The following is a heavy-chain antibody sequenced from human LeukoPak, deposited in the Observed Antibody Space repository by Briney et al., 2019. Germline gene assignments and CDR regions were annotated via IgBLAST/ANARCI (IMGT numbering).Heavy chain of an antibody. V-gene: IGHV4-30-4*01. CDR3: ASRPESEAYFDY. CDR1: GGSISSGDYY. J-gene: IGHJ4*02. Sequence: SQTLSLTCTVSGGSISSGDYYWSWIRQPPGRGLEFIGYIYYSGNTYYNPSLKSRVTISVDASKNQFSLKLSSVTAAATAVYYCASRPESEAYFDYWGQGTLVTVSS. CDR2: IYYSGNT.